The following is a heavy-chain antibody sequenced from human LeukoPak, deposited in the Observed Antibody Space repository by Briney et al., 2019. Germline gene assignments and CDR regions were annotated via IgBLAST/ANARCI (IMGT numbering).Heavy chain of an antibody. J-gene: IGHJ4*02. D-gene: IGHD6-13*01. Sequence: GGSLRLSCAASGFTFSSYAMSWVRQAPGKGLEWVSAISGSGGSTYYADSVKGRFTISRDNSKNTLYLQMNSLRAEDTAVYYCARVRRAAGYFDYWGQGTLVTVSS. V-gene: IGHV3-23*01. CDR2: ISGSGGST. CDR3: ARVRRAAGYFDY. CDR1: GFTFSSYA.